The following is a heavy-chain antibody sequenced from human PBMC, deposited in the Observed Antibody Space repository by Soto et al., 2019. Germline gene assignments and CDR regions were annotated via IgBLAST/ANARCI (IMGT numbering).Heavy chain of an antibody. J-gene: IGHJ4*02. CDR2: IYYSGNT. V-gene: IGHV4-30-4*01. Sequence: LSLTCTVSGGSTSSDNYWSWIRQPPGKGLEWIGHIYYSGNTDYNPSLKSRLAISIDTSKNQFSLKLSSVTAADTAVYFCAREGGESSDGLYYFDSWGQGSLVTVSS. D-gene: IGHD3-16*01. CDR3: AREGGESSDGLYYFDS. CDR1: GGSTSSDNY.